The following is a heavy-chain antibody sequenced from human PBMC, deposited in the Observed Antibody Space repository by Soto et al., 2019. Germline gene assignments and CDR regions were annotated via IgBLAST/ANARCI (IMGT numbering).Heavy chain of an antibody. CDR1: GYXFTSYY. J-gene: IGHJ5*02. CDR2: INPSGGST. CDR3: AKGRGYGEGFDP. Sequence: ASVKVSCKASGYXFTSYYMHWVRQAPGQGLEWMGIINPSGGSTSYAQKFQGRVTMTRDTSTSTVYMELSSLRAEDTAIYYCAKGRGYGEGFDPWGQGTLVTVSS. V-gene: IGHV1-46*01. D-gene: IGHD4-17*01.